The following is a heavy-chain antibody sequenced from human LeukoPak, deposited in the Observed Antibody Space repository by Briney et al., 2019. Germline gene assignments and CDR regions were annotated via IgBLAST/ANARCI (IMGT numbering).Heavy chain of an antibody. D-gene: IGHD3-10*01. V-gene: IGHV3-74*03. J-gene: IGHJ4*02. Sequence: GGSLRLSCTASGFTFSTYWINWVRQSPGKGLVWVALINGDGSTTTHADSVKGRFTISRDNAKNTAYLQMSSLRDEDTAVYFCARDYAGSSDYWGQGTLVTVSA. CDR3: ARDYAGSSDY. CDR1: GFTFSTYW. CDR2: INGDGSTT.